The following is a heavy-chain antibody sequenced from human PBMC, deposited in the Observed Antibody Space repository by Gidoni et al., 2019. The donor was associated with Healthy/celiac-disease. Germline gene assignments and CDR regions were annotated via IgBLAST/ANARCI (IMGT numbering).Heavy chain of an antibody. Sequence: QVQLQESGLGLVKRSQTLSLTCTVAGCPISNAGYYWSWIRQHPGKGLEWIGYIYYSGGTYYNPSLKSRVTISVDTSKNQFSLKLSSVTAADTAVYYCARVGEYGGNSPDYWGQGTLVTVSS. CDR1: GCPISNAGYY. J-gene: IGHJ4*02. V-gene: IGHV4-31*03. CDR2: IYYSGGT. D-gene: IGHD2-21*02. CDR3: ARVGEYGGNSPDY.